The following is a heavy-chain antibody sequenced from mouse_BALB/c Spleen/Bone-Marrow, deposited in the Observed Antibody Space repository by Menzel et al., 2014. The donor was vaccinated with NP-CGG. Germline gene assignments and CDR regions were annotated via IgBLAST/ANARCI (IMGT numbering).Heavy chain of an antibody. Sequence: VMLVESGPGLVAPSQNLSITCTASGFSLTSYGVHWVRQPPGKGLEWLGVIWAGGSTIYNSALMSRLSISKDNSKSQVFLKMNSLQTDDTALYYCARDRGGSSRALDYWGQGTSVTVSS. V-gene: IGHV2-9*02. CDR1: GFSLTSYG. J-gene: IGHJ4*01. CDR2: IWAGGST. D-gene: IGHD1-1*02. CDR3: ARDRGGSSRALDY.